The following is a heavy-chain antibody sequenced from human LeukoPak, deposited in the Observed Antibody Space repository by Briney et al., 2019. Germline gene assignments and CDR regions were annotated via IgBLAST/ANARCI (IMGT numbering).Heavy chain of an antibody. CDR3: ARYRYSGYDYVDY. CDR2: IYPGDSDT. Sequence: GESLKFSCKGSGYSFTSYWIGWVRQMPGKGLEWMGIIYPGDSDTRYSPYFQGQVTISADKSISTAYLQWSSLKAWDTAMYYCARYRYSGYDYVDYWGQGTLVTVSS. J-gene: IGHJ4*02. V-gene: IGHV5-51*01. CDR1: GYSFTSYW. D-gene: IGHD5-12*01.